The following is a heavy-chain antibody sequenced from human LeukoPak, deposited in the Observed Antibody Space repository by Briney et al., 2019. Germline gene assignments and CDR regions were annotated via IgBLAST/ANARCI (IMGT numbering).Heavy chain of an antibody. CDR1: GFTFSGYA. D-gene: IGHD3-22*01. CDR2: ISASGGST. J-gene: IGHJ3*02. CDR3: ARDILYYYDSSHGAFDI. Sequence: PGGSLRLSCTASGFTFSGYAMNWVRQAPGKGLEWVSGISASGGSTYYADFVKGRFTISRDNAKNSLYLQMNSLRAEDTAVYYCARDILYYYDSSHGAFDIWGQGTMVTVSS. V-gene: IGHV3-23*01.